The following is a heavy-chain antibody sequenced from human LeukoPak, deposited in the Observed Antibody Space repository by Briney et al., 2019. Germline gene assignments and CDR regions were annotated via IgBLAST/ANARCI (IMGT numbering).Heavy chain of an antibody. Sequence: SGTLSLTCAVSGGSISSSNWWSWVRQPPGKGLEWIGEIYHSGSTNYNPSLKSRVTISVDKSKNQFSLKLSSVTAADTAVYYCARSRYYYDSSGYFPTLDYWGQGTLVTVSS. CDR1: GGSISSSNW. J-gene: IGHJ4*02. CDR2: IYHSGST. V-gene: IGHV4-4*02. CDR3: ARSRYYYDSSGYFPTLDY. D-gene: IGHD3-22*01.